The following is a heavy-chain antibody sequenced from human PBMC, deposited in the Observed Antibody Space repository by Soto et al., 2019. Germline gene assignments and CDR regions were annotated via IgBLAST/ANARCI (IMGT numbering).Heavy chain of an antibody. CDR3: AKVPYGGNPPFVSY. J-gene: IGHJ4*02. CDR2: ISYDGSNK. V-gene: IGHV3-30*18. D-gene: IGHD4-17*01. Sequence: QVQLVESGGGVVQPGRSLRLSCAASGFTFSSYGMHWVRQAPGKGLEWVAVISYDGSNKYYADSVKGRFTISRDNSKNTLYLQMNSPRAEDTAVYYCAKVPYGGNPPFVSYWGQGTLVTVSS. CDR1: GFTFSSYG.